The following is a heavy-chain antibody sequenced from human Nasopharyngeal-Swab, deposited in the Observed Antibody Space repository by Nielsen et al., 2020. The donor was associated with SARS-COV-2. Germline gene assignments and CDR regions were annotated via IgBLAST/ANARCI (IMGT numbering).Heavy chain of an antibody. CDR1: GGSISSSSYY. Sequence: ETLSLTCTVSGGSISSSSYYWGWVRQAPGKGLEWVSAISGSGGSTYYADSVKGRFTISRDNSKNTLYLQMNSLRAEDTAVYYCAKDSLRGSSWYFVGHNYWGQGTLVTVSS. CDR2: ISGSGGST. CDR3: AKDSLRGSSWYFVGHNY. J-gene: IGHJ4*02. V-gene: IGHV3-23*01. D-gene: IGHD6-13*01.